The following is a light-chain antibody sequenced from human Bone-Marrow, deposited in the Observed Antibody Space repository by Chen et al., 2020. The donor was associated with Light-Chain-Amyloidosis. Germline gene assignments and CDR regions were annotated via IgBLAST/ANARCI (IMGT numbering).Light chain of an antibody. CDR1: SSDVGGYNY. Sequence: QSALTQPASVSGTPGKSITISCTGTSSDVGGYNYVSWYQQHPGKAPKLMIYDVSNRPSGVSNRFSGSKSGNTSSLTISRLQAEDVADYYCSSYTSTGTLFGTGTKVTVL. J-gene: IGLJ1*01. V-gene: IGLV2-14*01. CDR3: SSYTSTGTL. CDR2: DVS.